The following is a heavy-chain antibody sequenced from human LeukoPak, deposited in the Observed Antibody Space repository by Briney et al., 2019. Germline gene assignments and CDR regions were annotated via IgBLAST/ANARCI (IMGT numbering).Heavy chain of an antibody. CDR1: GFTFSSYA. CDR2: ISGSGGST. J-gene: IGHJ4*02. CDR3: AKRPGIVAAVKDYFDY. D-gene: IGHD6-13*01. V-gene: IGHV3-23*01. Sequence: GGSLRLSCAASGFTFSSYAMTWVRQAPGKGLEWVSSISGSGGSTYHADSVKGRFTISRDNSKNTLYLQMNSLRAEDTAVYYCAKRPGIVAAVKDYFDYRGQGTLVTVSS.